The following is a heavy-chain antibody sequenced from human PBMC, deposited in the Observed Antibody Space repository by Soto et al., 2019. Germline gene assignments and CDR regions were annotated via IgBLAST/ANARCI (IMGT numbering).Heavy chain of an antibody. D-gene: IGHD6-6*01. Sequence: QVQLVQSGAEVKEPGASVKISCKGSGYTFTNFYIHCVRQAPGQGLEWMGIVNPNGGSTNYEQNFKGRITISRDTSTSTVYMDLSSLRSEDTAVYYCARGLASGDYWGQGTLVTVSS. CDR3: ARGLASGDY. J-gene: IGHJ4*02. CDR2: VNPNGGST. V-gene: IGHV1-46*01. CDR1: GYTFTNFY.